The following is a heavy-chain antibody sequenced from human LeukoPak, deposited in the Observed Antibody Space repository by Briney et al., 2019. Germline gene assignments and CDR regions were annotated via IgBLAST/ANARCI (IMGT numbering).Heavy chain of an antibody. CDR3: ARDPGWSEYYDFWSGYSSTAFDY. CDR2: IKQDGSEK. V-gene: IGHV3-7*01. D-gene: IGHD3-3*01. Sequence: GGSLRLSCAASGFTFSSYWMSWVRQAPGKGLEWVANIKQDGSEKYYVDSVKGRFTISRDNAKNSLYLQMNSLRAEDTAVYYCARDPGWSEYYDFWSGYSSTAFDYWGQGTLVTVSS. CDR1: GFTFSSYW. J-gene: IGHJ4*02.